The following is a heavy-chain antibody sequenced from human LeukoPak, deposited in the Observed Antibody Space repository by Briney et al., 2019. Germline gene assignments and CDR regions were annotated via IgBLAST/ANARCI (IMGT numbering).Heavy chain of an antibody. V-gene: IGHV3-30*18. Sequence: PGRSLRLSCAASGFTFSSYGMHWVRQAPGKGLEWVAVISYDGSNKYYADSVKGRFTISRDNSKNTLYLQMNSLRAEDTAVYYCAKDVELVYWGQGTLVTVSS. CDR1: GFTFSSYG. D-gene: IGHD6-6*01. CDR2: ISYDGSNK. CDR3: AKDVELVY. J-gene: IGHJ4*02.